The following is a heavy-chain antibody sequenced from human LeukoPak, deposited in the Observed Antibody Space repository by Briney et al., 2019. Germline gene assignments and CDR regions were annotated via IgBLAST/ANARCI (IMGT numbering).Heavy chain of an antibody. D-gene: IGHD1-26*01. CDR2: MWYDGTRE. CDR3: ARELAYGSLDF. CDR1: GFSLSTHG. Sequence: GGSLRLSCAASGFSLSTHGMHWVRQAPGKGLEWVAGMWYDGTREDYADSVKGRFTISRDLSKNTLNLQMNSLKVEDTDMCYCARELAYGSLDFRGQGTLVTVSS. J-gene: IGHJ4*02. V-gene: IGHV3-33*01.